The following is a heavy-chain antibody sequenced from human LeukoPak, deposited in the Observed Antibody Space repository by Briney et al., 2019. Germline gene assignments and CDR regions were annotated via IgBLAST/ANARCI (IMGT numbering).Heavy chain of an antibody. Sequence: GGSLRLSCAASGFTFSSYAMSWVRQAPGKGLEWVSAISYSGGSTYYADSVKGRFTISRYNSKNTLYLQMNSLRAEDTAVYYCAKEPVVPAAARGDYWGQGTLVTVSS. D-gene: IGHD2-2*01. CDR3: AKEPVVPAAARGDY. CDR2: ISYSGGST. J-gene: IGHJ4*02. V-gene: IGHV3-23*01. CDR1: GFTFSSYA.